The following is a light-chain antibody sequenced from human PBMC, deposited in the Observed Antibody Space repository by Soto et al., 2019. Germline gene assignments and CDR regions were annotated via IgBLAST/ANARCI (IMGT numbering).Light chain of an antibody. CDR1: QTVVGF. CDR3: QQRSSWPIT. J-gene: IGKJ5*01. CDR2: DAS. V-gene: IGKV3-11*01. Sequence: DIVLTQSPATLSLSPGERATLSCRASQTVVGFLAWYQQKPGQAPRLLIYDASNRAAAIPARFSGSGSGTDYTLTISSLEPEDFAIYYCQQRSSWPITFGQGTRLEIK.